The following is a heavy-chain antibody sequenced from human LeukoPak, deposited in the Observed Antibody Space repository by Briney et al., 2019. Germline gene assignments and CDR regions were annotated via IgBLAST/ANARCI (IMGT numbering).Heavy chain of an antibody. Sequence: GESLKISCKGSGYSFTSYWIGWVRQMPGKGLXXXXXIYPGDSDTRYSPSFQGQVTISADKSISTAYLQWSGLKASDTAMYYCARPKEYGDFLDAFDIWGQGTMVTVSS. CDR2: IYPGDSDT. J-gene: IGHJ3*02. V-gene: IGHV5-51*01. CDR3: ARPKEYGDFLDAFDI. CDR1: GYSFTSYW. D-gene: IGHD4-17*01.